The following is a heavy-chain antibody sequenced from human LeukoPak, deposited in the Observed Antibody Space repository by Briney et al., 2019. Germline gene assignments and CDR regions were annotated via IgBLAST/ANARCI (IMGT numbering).Heavy chain of an antibody. CDR2: ISGSGGST. CDR3: AKGSGLYGSGDYFDY. J-gene: IGHJ4*02. D-gene: IGHD3-10*01. Sequence: PGGSLRLXCAASGFTFSSYAMSWVRQAPGKGLECVSAISGSGGSTYYADSVKGRFTISRDNPKNTLYLQMNSLRAEDTAVYYCAKGSGLYGSGDYFDYWGQGTLVTVSS. V-gene: IGHV3-23*01. CDR1: GFTFSSYA.